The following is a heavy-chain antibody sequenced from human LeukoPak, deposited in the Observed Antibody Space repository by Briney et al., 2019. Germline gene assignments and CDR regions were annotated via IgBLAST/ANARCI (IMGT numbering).Heavy chain of an antibody. Sequence: GESLKISCKGSGYSFTSYWIGWVRQMPGKGLEWMGIIYPGDSDTRYSPSFQGQVTISADKSISTAYLQWSSLKASDTAMYYCASLTRYPCYYMDVWRKGTTVAVSS. V-gene: IGHV5-51*01. D-gene: IGHD1-1*01. CDR3: ASLTRYPCYYMDV. CDR2: IYPGDSDT. J-gene: IGHJ6*03. CDR1: GYSFTSYW.